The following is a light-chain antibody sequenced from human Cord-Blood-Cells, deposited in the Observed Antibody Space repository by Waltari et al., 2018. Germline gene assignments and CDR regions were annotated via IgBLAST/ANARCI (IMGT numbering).Light chain of an antibody. V-gene: IGKV3-20*01. J-gene: IGKJ2*03. CDR3: QQYGSSPPYS. CDR1: QSVSSSY. CDR2: GAS. Sequence: ILLTQSQGTLSLSPGERATLSCRASQSVSSSYLTWYQQKPGQAPRLLIYGASSRATGIPDRFSGSGSGTDFTLTISRLEPEDFAVYYCQQYGSSPPYSFGQGTKLEIK.